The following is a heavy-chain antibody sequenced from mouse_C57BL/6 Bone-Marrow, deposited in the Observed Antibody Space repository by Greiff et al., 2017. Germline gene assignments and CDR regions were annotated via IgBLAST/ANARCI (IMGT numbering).Heavy chain of an antibody. D-gene: IGHD1-1*01. J-gene: IGHJ3*01. CDR3: ARGYYGSSPWFAY. Sequence: VHVKQSVAELVRPGASVKLSCTASGFNIKNTYMHWVKQRPEQGLEWIGRIDPANGTTKYAPKFQGKATITADTSSNTAYLQLSSLTSEDTAIYYCARGYYGSSPWFAYWGQGTLVTVSA. V-gene: IGHV14-3*01. CDR2: IDPANGTT. CDR1: GFNIKNTY.